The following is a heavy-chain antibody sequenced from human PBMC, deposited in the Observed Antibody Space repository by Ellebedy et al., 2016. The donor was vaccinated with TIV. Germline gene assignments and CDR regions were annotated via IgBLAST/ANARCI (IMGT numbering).Heavy chain of an antibody. V-gene: IGHV3-23*01. CDR2: ISGSGSNT. CDR1: GFTFSSYA. Sequence: GESLKISXAASGFTFSSYAMSWVRQAPGKGLEWVSAISGSGSNTYYADSVKGRFTISRDNSKNTLYLHMNSLRAEDTAVYYCAKRRTIAVPGPFDYWGQGTLITVSS. J-gene: IGHJ4*02. D-gene: IGHD6-19*01. CDR3: AKRRTIAVPGPFDY.